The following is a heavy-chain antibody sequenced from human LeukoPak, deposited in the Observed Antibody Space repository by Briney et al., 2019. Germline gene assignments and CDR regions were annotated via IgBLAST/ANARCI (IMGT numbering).Heavy chain of an antibody. Sequence: PGGSPRLSCAASGFTFSSYSMNWVRQAPGKGLEWVSSISSSRSSIYYADSMKGRFTISRDNAKNSLYLQMNSLRAEDTAVYYCAKSFWWFGEFSPFDYWGREPWSPSPQ. D-gene: IGHD3-10*01. V-gene: IGHV3-21*01. J-gene: IGHJ4*02. CDR2: ISSSRSSI. CDR3: AKSFWWFGEFSPFDY. CDR1: GFTFSSYS.